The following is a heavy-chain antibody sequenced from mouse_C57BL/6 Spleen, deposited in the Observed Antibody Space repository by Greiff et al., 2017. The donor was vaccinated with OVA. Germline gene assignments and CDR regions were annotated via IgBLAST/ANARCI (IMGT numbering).Heavy chain of an antibody. D-gene: IGHD2-4*01. CDR3: ARWIFYDLYWYFDV. J-gene: IGHJ1*03. CDR1: GYTFTSYT. Sequence: VQRVESGAELARPGASVKMSCKASGYTFTSYTMHWVKQRPGQGLEWIGYINPSSGYTKYNQKFKDKATLTADKSSSTAYMQLSSLTSEDSAVYYCARWIFYDLYWYFDVWGTGTTVTVSS. V-gene: IGHV1-4*01. CDR2: INPSSGYT.